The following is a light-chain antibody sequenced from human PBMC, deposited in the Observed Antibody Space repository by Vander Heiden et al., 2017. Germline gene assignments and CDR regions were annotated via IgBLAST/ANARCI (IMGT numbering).Light chain of an antibody. CDR3: CSYAGSSTGV. V-gene: IGLV2-23*01. CDR1: NRDVGSYNL. CDR2: EGR. Sequence: QSALTQPASVSGSPGQSIPISCTGTNRDVGSYNLVPWYQQHPGKAPKLMVYEGRKRPSGVSNRFSGSKSGNTASLTISGLQAEDEADYYCCSYAGSSTGVFGTGTKVTVL. J-gene: IGLJ1*01.